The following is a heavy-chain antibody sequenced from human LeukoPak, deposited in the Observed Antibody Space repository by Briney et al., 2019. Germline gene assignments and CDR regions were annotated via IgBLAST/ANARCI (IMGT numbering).Heavy chain of an antibody. Sequence: GGSLRLSCAASGFTFSSYGMHWVRQAPGKGLEWVAVIWYDGSNKYYADSVKGRFTISRDNSKNTLYLQMNSLRAEDTAVYYCAKDTDYYDSSGYYLGWGQGTLVTVSS. J-gene: IGHJ4*02. CDR3: AKDTDYYDSSGYYLG. CDR2: IWYDGSNK. V-gene: IGHV3-33*06. D-gene: IGHD3-22*01. CDR1: GFTFSSYG.